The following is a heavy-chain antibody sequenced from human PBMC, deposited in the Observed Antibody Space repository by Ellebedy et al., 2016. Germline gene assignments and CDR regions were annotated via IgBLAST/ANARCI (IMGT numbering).Heavy chain of an antibody. V-gene: IGHV3-30-3*01. J-gene: IGHJ6*04. CDR3: ATGMDV. CDR2: ISYDGSNK. CDR1: GFTFSSYA. D-gene: IGHD3-10*01. Sequence: GESLKISXAASGFTFSSYAMHWVRQAPGKGLEWVAVISYDGSNKYYADSVKGRFTISRDNSKNTLYLQMNSLRAEDTAVYYCATGMDVWGKGTTVTVSS.